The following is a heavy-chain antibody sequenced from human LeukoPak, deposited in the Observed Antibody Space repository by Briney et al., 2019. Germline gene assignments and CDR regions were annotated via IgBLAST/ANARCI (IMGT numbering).Heavy chain of an antibody. V-gene: IGHV4-34*01. CDR1: GGSFSSYY. D-gene: IGHD6-13*01. CDR2: VNYSGGT. J-gene: IGHJ6*03. CDR3: ARGGGSSWYPIDYYYYMDV. Sequence: SETLSLTCAVYGGSFSSYYWTWIRQPPGKGLEWIGEVNYSGGTKYNPSLKSRVTISVDTSKNQFSLNLSSVTAADTAVYYCARGGGSSWYPIDYYYYMDVWGKGTTVTVSS.